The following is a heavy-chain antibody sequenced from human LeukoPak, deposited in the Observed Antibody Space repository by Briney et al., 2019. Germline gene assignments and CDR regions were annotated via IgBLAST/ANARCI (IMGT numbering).Heavy chain of an antibody. J-gene: IGHJ1*01. V-gene: IGHV3-30-3*01. D-gene: IGHD3-10*01. CDR1: GFTFSSYA. CDR2: ISYDGSNK. Sequence: PGRSLRLSCAASGFTFSSYAMHWVRQAPGKGLEWVAVISYDGSNKYYADSVKGRFTISRDNSKNTLYLQMNSLRAEDTAVYYCVIGDGWGAVGYWGRGPLVTVSS. CDR3: VIGDGWGAVGY.